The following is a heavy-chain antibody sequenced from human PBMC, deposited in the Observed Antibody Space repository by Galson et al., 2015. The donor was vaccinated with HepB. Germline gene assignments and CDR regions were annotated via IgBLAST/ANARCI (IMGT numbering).Heavy chain of an antibody. CDR2: IYSGGST. J-gene: IGHJ3*02. D-gene: IGHD6-13*01. V-gene: IGHV3-53*01. Sequence: SLRLSCAASGFTVSSNYMSWVRQAPGKGLEWASVIYSGGSTYYADSVKGRFTISRDNSKNTLYLQMNSLRAEDTAVYYCAREVAAAGLDDAFDIWGQGTMVTVSS. CDR3: AREVAAAGLDDAFDI. CDR1: GFTVSSNY.